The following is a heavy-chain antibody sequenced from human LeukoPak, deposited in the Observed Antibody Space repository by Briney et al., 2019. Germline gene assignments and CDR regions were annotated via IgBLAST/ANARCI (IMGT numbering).Heavy chain of an antibody. D-gene: IGHD3-3*01. CDR1: GGSISSGPYY. CDR3: ARGDFRNYEFPFDY. J-gene: IGHJ4*02. CDR2: IYISGNT. V-gene: IGHV4-61*02. Sequence: SETLSLTCTVSGGSISSGPYYWSWIRQPAGKGLEWIGRIYISGNTHYNPSLTSRVTISLDTSKNQFSLKLSSVTAADTAVYYCARGDFRNYEFPFDYWGQGTLVTVSS.